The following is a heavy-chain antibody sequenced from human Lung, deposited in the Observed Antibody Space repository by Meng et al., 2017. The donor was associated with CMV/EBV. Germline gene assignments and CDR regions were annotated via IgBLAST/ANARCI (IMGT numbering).Heavy chain of an antibody. CDR3: ATDRRYDILTGYFDY. D-gene: IGHD3-9*01. V-gene: IGHV1-24*01. CDR2: FDPEDGET. CDR1: GYTLTELS. J-gene: IGHJ4*02. Sequence: QVQLVQSGAGVKKAGASGKVSRKVSGYTLTELSMHWVRQAPGKGLEWMGGFDPEDGETIYAQKFQGRVTMTEDTSTDTAYMELSSLRSEDTAVYYCATDRRYDILTGYFDYWGQGTLVTVSS.